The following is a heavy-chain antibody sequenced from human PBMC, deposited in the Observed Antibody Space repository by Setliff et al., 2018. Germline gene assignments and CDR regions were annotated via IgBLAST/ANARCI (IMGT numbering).Heavy chain of an antibody. CDR2: IIPIFGTA. V-gene: IGHV1-69*13. J-gene: IGHJ6*02. Sequence: GASVKVSCKASGGTFSSYAISWVRQAPGQGLEWMGGIIPIFGTANYAQKFQGRVTITADESTGTAYMELSSLRSEDTAVYYCAREDGTYYNFWSGYSTTPYYGMDVWGQGTTVTVSS. CDR3: AREDGTYYNFWSGYSTTPYYGMDV. CDR1: GGTFSSYA. D-gene: IGHD3-3*01.